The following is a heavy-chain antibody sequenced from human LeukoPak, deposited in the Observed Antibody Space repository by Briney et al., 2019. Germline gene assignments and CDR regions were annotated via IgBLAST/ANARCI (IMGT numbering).Heavy chain of an antibody. V-gene: IGHV4-34*01. CDR3: ARGGYCTNGVCYRSKYFYYMDV. J-gene: IGHJ6*03. Sequence: PSETLSLTCAVYGGSFSDYYCTWIRQPPGKGLEWIGEINHSGSTNYNPSLKSRVTISVDTSKNQFSLRLSSVTAADTAVYYCARGGYCTNGVCYRSKYFYYMDVWGKGTTVTVSS. CDR1: GGSFSDYY. CDR2: INHSGST. D-gene: IGHD2-8*01.